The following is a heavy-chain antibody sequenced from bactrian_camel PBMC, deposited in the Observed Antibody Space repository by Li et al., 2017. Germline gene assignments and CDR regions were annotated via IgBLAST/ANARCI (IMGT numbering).Heavy chain of an antibody. CDR2: IMVGGNTL. CDR1: GFTFSSGSGW. V-gene: IGHV3S1*01. CDR3: ARQGPMGPHY. J-gene: IGHJ4*01. D-gene: IGHD3*01. Sequence: VQLVESGGGLVQPGGSLTLSCAASGFTFSSGSGWMYWVRQAPGKGLEWVAWIMVGGNTLNYGDSVKGRFAISRDNAKTTVYLQMNSLRIDDTAVYYCARQGPMGPHYWGQGTQVTVS.